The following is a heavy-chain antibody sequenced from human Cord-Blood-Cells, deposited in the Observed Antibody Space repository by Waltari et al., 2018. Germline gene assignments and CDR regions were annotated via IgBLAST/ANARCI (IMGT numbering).Heavy chain of an antibody. D-gene: IGHD3-22*01. Sequence: QLQLQESGPGLVKPSETLSLTCTVSGGSISSSSYYWVWIRQPPGKGLEWIGSIYYSGSTYYNPALKSRVTISVDTSKNQFSLKLSSVTAADTAVYYCARGTIISYYYYDSSGSSFDYWGQGTLVTVSS. V-gene: IGHV4-39*01. CDR3: ARGTIISYYYYDSSGSSFDY. CDR1: GGSISSSSYY. J-gene: IGHJ4*02. CDR2: IYYSGST.